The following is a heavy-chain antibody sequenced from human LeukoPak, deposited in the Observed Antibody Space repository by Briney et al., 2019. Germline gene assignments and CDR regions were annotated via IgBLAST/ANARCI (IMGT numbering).Heavy chain of an antibody. CDR1: GFTFSSYW. V-gene: IGHV3-74*01. J-gene: IGHJ5*02. D-gene: IGHD5-12*01. Sequence: PGGSLRLSCAASGFTFSSYWMHWVRQAPGKGLVWVSRINSDGSSTSYADSVKSRFTISRDNAKNTLYLQMNSLRAEDTAVYYCARGVASGWFDPWGQGTLVTVSS. CDR2: INSDGSST. CDR3: ARGVASGWFDP.